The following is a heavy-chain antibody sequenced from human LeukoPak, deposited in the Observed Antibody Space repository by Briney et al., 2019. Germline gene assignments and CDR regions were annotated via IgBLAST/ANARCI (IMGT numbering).Heavy chain of an antibody. CDR3: ARDKAFGTKGDYFDY. J-gene: IGHJ4*02. CDR2: IIPIFGTA. D-gene: IGHD1-7*01. V-gene: IGHV1-69*13. CDR1: GGTFSSYA. Sequence: ASVKVSCKASGGTFSSYAISWVRQAPGQGLEWMGGIIPIFGTANYAQKFQGRVTITADESTSTAYVELSSLRSEDTAVYYCARDKAFGTKGDYFDYWGQGTLVTVSS.